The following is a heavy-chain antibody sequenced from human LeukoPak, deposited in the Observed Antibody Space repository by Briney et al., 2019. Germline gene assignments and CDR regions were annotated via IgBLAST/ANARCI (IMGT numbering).Heavy chain of an antibody. V-gene: IGHV1-18*01. CDR3: ARGARGSGSYYLDY. J-gene: IGHJ4*02. CDR2: ISTFNGNT. CDR1: GYSFTNFP. Sequence: GASVKVSCKSSGYSFTNFPILWVRQAPGQGLEWMGWISTFNGNTNYAQKLQGRVTMTTDTSTSTAYMDLRSLRSDDTAVYYCARGARGSGSYYLDYWGQGTLVTVSS. D-gene: IGHD3-10*01.